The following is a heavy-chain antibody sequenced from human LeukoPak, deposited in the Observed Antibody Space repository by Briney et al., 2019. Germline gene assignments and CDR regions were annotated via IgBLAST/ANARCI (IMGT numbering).Heavy chain of an antibody. CDR1: GGTFSSYA. CDR2: IIPILGIA. Sequence: ASVKVSCKASGGTFSSYAISWVRQAPGQGLEWMGRIIPILGIANYAQKFQGRVTITADKSTSTAYMELSSLRSEDTAVYYCARRLFARGSSGSSTAVLDYWGQGTLVTVSS. V-gene: IGHV1-69*04. CDR3: ARRLFARGSSGSSTAVLDY. J-gene: IGHJ4*02. D-gene: IGHD3-10*01.